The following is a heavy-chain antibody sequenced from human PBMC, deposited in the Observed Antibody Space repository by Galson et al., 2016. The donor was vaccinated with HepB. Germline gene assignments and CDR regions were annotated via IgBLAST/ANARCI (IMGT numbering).Heavy chain of an antibody. CDR1: GFTFSSYW. J-gene: IGHJ4*02. CDR3: ARPSYKYDFWSGYYV. D-gene: IGHD3-3*01. CDR2: IKQDGSEK. Sequence: SLRLSCAASGFTFSSYWMSWVRQAPGKGLEWVANIKQDGSEKYYVDSVKGRFTISRDNAKNSLYLQMNSLRAEDTAVYYCARPSYKYDFWSGYYVWGQGTLVTVSS. V-gene: IGHV3-7*03.